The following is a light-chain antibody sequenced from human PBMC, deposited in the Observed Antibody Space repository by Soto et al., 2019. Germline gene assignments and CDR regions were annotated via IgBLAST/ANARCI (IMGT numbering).Light chain of an antibody. CDR3: QQYNHYPAT. CDR2: EAS. CDR1: QGISNY. V-gene: IGKV1-16*02. J-gene: IGKJ5*01. Sequence: DVQMTQSPSSLSAFVGDTVTITWRASQGISNYLSWFQQKPGKAPKSLIYEASKLQSGVPSKFSGSGSGTDLTLTISNLQPEDFATYYCQQYNHYPATFGQGTRLEIK.